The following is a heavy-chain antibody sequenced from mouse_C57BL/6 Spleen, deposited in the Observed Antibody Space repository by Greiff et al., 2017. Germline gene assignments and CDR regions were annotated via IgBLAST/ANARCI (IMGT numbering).Heavy chain of an antibody. D-gene: IGHD2-3*01. J-gene: IGHJ3*01. V-gene: IGHV5-9*01. Sequence: EVKLVESGGGLVKPGGSLKLSCAASGFTFSSYTMSWVRQTPEKRLEWVATISGGGGNTYYPDSVKGRFTISRDNAKNTLYLQMSSLRSEDTALYYCARRDGYPAWFAYWGQGTLVTVSA. CDR3: ARRDGYPAWFAY. CDR1: GFTFSSYT. CDR2: ISGGGGNT.